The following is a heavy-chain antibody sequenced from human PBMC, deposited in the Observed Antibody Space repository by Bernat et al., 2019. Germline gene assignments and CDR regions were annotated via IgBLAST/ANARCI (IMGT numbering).Heavy chain of an antibody. J-gene: IGHJ4*02. CDR1: GFTFSSYA. CDR3: AKHYDFWSGYLDY. D-gene: IGHD3-3*01. Sequence: EVQLLESGGGLVQPGGSLRLSCAASGFTFSSYAMSWVRQAPGKGLEWVSAISGSGGSTYYADSVKGRFTISRDNSKNTLYLQMNSLRAEDTAVHYCAKHYDFWSGYLDYWGQGTLVTVSS. V-gene: IGHV3-23*01. CDR2: ISGSGGST.